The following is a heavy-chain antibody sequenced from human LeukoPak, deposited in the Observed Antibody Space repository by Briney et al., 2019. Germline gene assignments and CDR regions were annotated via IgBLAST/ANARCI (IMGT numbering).Heavy chain of an antibody. D-gene: IGHD6-19*01. CDR3: ATGKIAVAGPNNKGLKPYYYYYYMDV. J-gene: IGHJ6*03. Sequence: EASVKVSCKVSGYTLTELSMHWVRQAPGKGPEWMGGFDPEDGETIYAQKFQGRVTMTEDTSTDTAYMELSSLRSEDTAVYYCATGKIAVAGPNNKGLKPYYYYYYMDVWGKGTTVTISS. V-gene: IGHV1-24*01. CDR2: FDPEDGET. CDR1: GYTLTELS.